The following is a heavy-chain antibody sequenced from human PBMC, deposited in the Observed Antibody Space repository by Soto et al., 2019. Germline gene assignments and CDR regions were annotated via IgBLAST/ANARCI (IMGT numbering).Heavy chain of an antibody. CDR1: GFSLSSSRVG. Sequence: QITLTESGPTLVKPTQTLTLTCTFSGFSLSSSRVGVAWIRQPPGKALEWLAVIYWDGDKRYSPSLRSRLTITKDTSKNQVVLTMTNVDPVETATYFCAHLMITYGGVVADDAFDFWGQGTMVTISS. CDR3: AHLMITYGGVVADDAFDF. V-gene: IGHV2-5*02. CDR2: IYWDGDK. J-gene: IGHJ3*01. D-gene: IGHD3-16*02.